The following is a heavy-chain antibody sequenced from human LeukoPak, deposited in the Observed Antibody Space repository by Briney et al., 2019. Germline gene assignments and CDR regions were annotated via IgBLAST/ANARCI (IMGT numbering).Heavy chain of an antibody. Sequence: GASVKVSCKASGGTFSSYAISWVRQAPGQGLEWMGGIIPTFGTANYAQKFQGRVTITADESTSTAYMELSSLRSEDTAVYYCARDRDSSSWYDAFDIWGQGTMVTVSS. V-gene: IGHV1-69*13. CDR3: ARDRDSSSWYDAFDI. CDR1: GGTFSSYA. J-gene: IGHJ3*02. D-gene: IGHD6-13*01. CDR2: IIPTFGTA.